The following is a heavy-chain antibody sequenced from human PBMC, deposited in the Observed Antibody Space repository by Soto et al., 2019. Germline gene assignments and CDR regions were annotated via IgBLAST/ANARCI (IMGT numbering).Heavy chain of an antibody. CDR2: IYYSGST. Sequence: QVQLQESGPGLVKPSETLSLTCTVSGGSISSYYWSWIRQPPGKGLEWIGYIYYSGSTNYNPPLKSRVTISVDTSKNQFSLKLSSVTAADTAVYYCARVGPIAGYYYYYGMDVWGQGTTVTVSS. CDR1: GGSISSYY. D-gene: IGHD6-13*01. CDR3: ARVGPIAGYYYYYGMDV. J-gene: IGHJ6*02. V-gene: IGHV4-59*01.